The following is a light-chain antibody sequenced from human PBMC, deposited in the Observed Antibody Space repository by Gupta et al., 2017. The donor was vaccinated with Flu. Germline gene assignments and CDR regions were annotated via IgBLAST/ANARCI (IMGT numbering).Light chain of an antibody. CDR3: QSYDASSWV. CDR1: SGSIASYY. Sequence: NFMLTQPHSASESPGKTVTISCTRSSGSIASYYVQWFQQRPGSSPKIVIYEDKQRPSGVPNRFSGSIDSSSNSASLTISGLRTEDEADYYCQSYDASSWVFGGGTKLTVL. J-gene: IGLJ3*02. V-gene: IGLV6-57*01. CDR2: EDK.